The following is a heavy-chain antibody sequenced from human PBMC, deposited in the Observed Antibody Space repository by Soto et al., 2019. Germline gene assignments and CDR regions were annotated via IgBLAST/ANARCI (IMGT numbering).Heavy chain of an antibody. D-gene: IGHD3-22*01. CDR3: ARKYDSSGYAWGY. Sequence: EVQLVESGGGLIQPGGSLRLSCAASGFTVSSNYMSWVRQAPGTGLEWVSVIYSGGTTYYADSVKGRFTISRDNSKNTLYLQRNSLRAEDTAVYYCARKYDSSGYAWGYWGQGTLVTVCS. CDR2: IYSGGTT. CDR1: GFTVSSNY. V-gene: IGHV3-53*01. J-gene: IGHJ4*02.